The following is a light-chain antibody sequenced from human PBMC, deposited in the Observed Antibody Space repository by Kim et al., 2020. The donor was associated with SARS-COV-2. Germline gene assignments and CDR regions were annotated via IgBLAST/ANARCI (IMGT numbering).Light chain of an antibody. J-gene: IGLJ3*02. CDR1: NIGSKN. V-gene: IGLV3-9*01. CDR3: QVSDTSPGV. Sequence: SYELTQPLSVSVALGQTARITCGGNNIGSKNVHWYQQKPGQAPVLVIYRDNKWPSGIPEGFSGSNSGNTATLTIPRVQVGDEADYFCQVSDTSPGVFGGG. CDR2: RDN.